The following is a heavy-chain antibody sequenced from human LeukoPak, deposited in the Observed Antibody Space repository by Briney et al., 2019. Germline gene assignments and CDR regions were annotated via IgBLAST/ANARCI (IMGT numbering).Heavy chain of an antibody. J-gene: IGHJ4*02. V-gene: IGHV4-61*01. D-gene: IGHD6-6*01. CDR2: IYYSGST. CDR1: GGSVSSGSYY. Sequence: SETLSFTCTVSGGSVSSGSYYWSWIRQPPGKGLEWIGYIYYSGSTNYNPSLESRVTISVDTSKNQFSLKPSSVTAADTAVYYCARDFGSSWGQGTLVTVSS. CDR3: ARDFGSS.